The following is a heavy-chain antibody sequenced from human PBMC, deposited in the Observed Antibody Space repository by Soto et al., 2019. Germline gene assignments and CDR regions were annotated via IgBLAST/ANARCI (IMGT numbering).Heavy chain of an antibody. V-gene: IGHV3-23*01. D-gene: IGHD3-22*01. J-gene: IGHJ4*02. Sequence: EVQLLESGGSLVQPGGSLRLSCTASGFTFRGDAMSWVRQSPGKKLEWVAAITGDGHRTYYADSVEGRFTISRDNSKKTLFLQMNSLRTEDTAIYHCAKRDYHDSATFSPLFESWGQGVLVTVSS. CDR2: ITGDGHRT. CDR1: GFTFRGDA. CDR3: AKRDYHDSATFSPLFES.